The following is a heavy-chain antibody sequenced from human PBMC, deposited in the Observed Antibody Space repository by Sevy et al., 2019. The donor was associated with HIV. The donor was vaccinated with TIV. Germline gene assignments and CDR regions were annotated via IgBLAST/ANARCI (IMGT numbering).Heavy chain of an antibody. CDR1: GFTFSKYS. CDR3: AREGCTKPHDY. D-gene: IGHD2-8*01. CDR2: LSFGCGEI. V-gene: IGHV3-23*01. Sequence: GALRLSCAASGFTFSKYSMSWVRQPPGEGLEWVSTLSFGCGEINYADSVKGRFTISRVNSKSSVYLQMNNLRPEDTAVYYCAREGCTKPHDYWGQGTLVTVSS. J-gene: IGHJ4*02.